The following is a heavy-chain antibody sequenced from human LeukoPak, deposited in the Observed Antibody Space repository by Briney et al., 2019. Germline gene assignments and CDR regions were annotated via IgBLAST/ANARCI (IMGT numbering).Heavy chain of an antibody. D-gene: IGHD2/OR15-2a*01. CDR1: GYTLTELS. CDR2: FDPEDGET. CDR3: ATDLLRSRSYAFDI. Sequence: GASVKVSCKVSGYTLTELSIHWVRQAPGKGLEWMGGFDPEDGETIYAQKFQGRVTMTEDTSTDTAYMELSSLRSEDTAVYYCATDLLRSRSYAFDIWGQGTMVTVSS. V-gene: IGHV1-24*01. J-gene: IGHJ3*02.